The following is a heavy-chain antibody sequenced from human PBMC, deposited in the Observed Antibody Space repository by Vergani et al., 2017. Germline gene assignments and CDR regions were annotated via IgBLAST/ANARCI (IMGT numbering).Heavy chain of an antibody. D-gene: IGHD6-13*01. CDR3: ARDSSIIAAAGGPGVGMDV. Sequence: QVQLVQSGAEVKKPGASVKVSCKASGYTFTGYYMHWVRQAPVQGLEWMGWLNPNSGGTNYAQKFQGRVTMTRDTSISTAYMGLSRLRSDDTAVYYCARDSSIIAAAGGPGVGMDVWGQGTTVTVSS. CDR1: GYTFTGYY. V-gene: IGHV1-2*02. J-gene: IGHJ6*02. CDR2: LNPNSGGT.